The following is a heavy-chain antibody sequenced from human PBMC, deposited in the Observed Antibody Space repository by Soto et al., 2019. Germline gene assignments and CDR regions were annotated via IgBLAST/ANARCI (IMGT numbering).Heavy chain of an antibody. D-gene: IGHD3-22*01. CDR1: GYTFTSYG. Sequence: ASVKVSCKASGYTFTSYGISCVRQAPGQGLEWMGWISAYNGNTNYAQKLQGRVTMTTDTSTSTAYMELRSLRSDDTAVYYCARVDSSGYYSGLDYWGQGTLVTVSS. J-gene: IGHJ4*02. CDR3: ARVDSSGYYSGLDY. CDR2: ISAYNGNT. V-gene: IGHV1-18*04.